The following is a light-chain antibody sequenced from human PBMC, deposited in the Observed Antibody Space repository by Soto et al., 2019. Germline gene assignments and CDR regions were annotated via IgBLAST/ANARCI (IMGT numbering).Light chain of an antibody. J-gene: IGLJ2*01. V-gene: IGLV1-44*01. Sequence: QSVLTQPPSASGTPGQRVTISCSGSRSNIGGNTVNWYQHLPGTAPRLLVYKNTQRPSGAPDRFSASKSGTSASLAISGLQSEDEADYYCAAWDDSLNGPLFGGGTQLTVL. CDR1: RSNIGGNT. CDR2: KNT. CDR3: AAWDDSLNGPL.